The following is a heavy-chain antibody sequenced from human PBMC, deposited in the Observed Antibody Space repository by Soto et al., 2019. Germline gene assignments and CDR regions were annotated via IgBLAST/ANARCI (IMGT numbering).Heavy chain of an antibody. V-gene: IGHV3-11*01. J-gene: IGHJ4*02. Sequence: PGGSLRLSCAASGFTFSDYYMSWIRQAPGKGLEWVSYISGSGSTIYYEDSVXXRFTFSRDKAKNPLSLQRNSLRAEEPAVYYCARDSRGPVVVTANDYWGQGTLVTVSS. CDR1: GFTFSDYY. CDR2: ISGSGSTI. D-gene: IGHD2-21*02. CDR3: ARDSRGPVVVTANDY.